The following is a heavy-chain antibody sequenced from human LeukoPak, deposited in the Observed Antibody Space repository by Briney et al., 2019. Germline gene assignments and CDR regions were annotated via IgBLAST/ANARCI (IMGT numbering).Heavy chain of an antibody. CDR3: ARANAVQYYDFWSGYYTGYNWFDP. V-gene: IGHV1-8*01. CDR2: MNPNSGNT. D-gene: IGHD3-3*01. CDR1: GYTFTSYD. Sequence: ASMNVFCTASGYTFTSYDINWVRQATGQGLEWMGWMNPNSGNTGYAQKFQGRVTMTRNTSISTAYMELSSLRSEDTAVYYCARANAVQYYDFWSGYYTGYNWFDPWGQGTLVTVSS. J-gene: IGHJ5*02.